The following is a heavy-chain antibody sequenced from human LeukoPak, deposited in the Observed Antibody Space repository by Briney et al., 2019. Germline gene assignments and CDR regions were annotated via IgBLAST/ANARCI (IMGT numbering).Heavy chain of an antibody. Sequence: GESLKISCKGSGYSFTSYWIGWVRQKPGKGLEWMGIIYPGDSDTRYGPSFQGQVTISADKSTSTAYLQWSSLKASDTAIYYCARVFCSSTSCYADFDYWGHGSLVTVSS. CDR2: IYPGDSDT. CDR3: ARVFCSSTSCYADFDY. V-gene: IGHV5-51*01. D-gene: IGHD2-2*01. CDR1: GYSFTSYW. J-gene: IGHJ4*01.